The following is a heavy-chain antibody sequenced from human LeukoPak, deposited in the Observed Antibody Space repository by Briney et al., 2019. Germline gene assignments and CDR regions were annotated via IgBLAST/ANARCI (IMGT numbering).Heavy chain of an antibody. Sequence: PGGSLRLSCAASGFTFSTYGMHWVRQAPGKGLEWITFIPYDGSNKYYADSVKGRFTISRDNSKNTLYLQMNSLRAEDTAVYYCARYYGSGRGYYGLDVWGQGTTVTVFS. CDR3: ARYYGSGRGYYGLDV. CDR2: IPYDGSNK. CDR1: GFTFSTYG. V-gene: IGHV3-30*03. D-gene: IGHD3-10*01. J-gene: IGHJ6*02.